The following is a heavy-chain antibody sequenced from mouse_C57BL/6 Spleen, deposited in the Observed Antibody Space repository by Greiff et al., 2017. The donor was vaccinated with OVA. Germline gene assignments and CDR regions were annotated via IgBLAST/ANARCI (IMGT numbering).Heavy chain of an antibody. J-gene: IGHJ3*01. V-gene: IGHV5-17*01. D-gene: IGHD2-4*01. Sequence: EVKLVESGGGLVKPGGSLKLSCAASGFTFSDYGMHWVRQAPEKGLEWVAYISSGSSTIYYADTVKGRFTISRDNAKNTLFLQMTSLRSEDTAMYYCARNYDYDGVSTWFAYWGQGTLVTVSA. CDR1: GFTFSDYG. CDR3: ARNYDYDGVSTWFAY. CDR2: ISSGSSTI.